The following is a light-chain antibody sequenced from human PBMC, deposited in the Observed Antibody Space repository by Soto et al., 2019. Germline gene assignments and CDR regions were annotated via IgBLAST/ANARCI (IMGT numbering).Light chain of an antibody. CDR1: QTVSSNY. Sequence: ELVLTQTQDTLSVSAGEIATLSRRASQTVSSNYLAWCQQRPGQAPRLLIYGASTRAAGIPDRFSGSGSGTDFTLPISRLAPEDAAVFYCEQYGSSGTLSRETKVDIK. CDR3: EQYGSSGT. V-gene: IGKV3-20*01. CDR2: GAS. J-gene: IGKJ4*02.